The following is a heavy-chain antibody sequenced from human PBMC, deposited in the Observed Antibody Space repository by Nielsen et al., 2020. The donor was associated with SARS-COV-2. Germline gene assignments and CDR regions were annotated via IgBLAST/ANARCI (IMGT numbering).Heavy chain of an antibody. Sequence: GGSLRLSCSASGFTFSSYAMHWVRQAPGKGLEYVSAISSNGGSTYYADSVKGRFTISRDNSKNTLYLQMSSLRAEDTAVYYCVKSLAYCGGDCYSIDDYYYGMDVWGQGTTVTVSS. V-gene: IGHV3-64D*06. CDR3: VKSLAYCGGDCYSIDDYYYGMDV. CDR2: ISSNGGST. J-gene: IGHJ6*02. D-gene: IGHD2-21*02. CDR1: GFTFSSYA.